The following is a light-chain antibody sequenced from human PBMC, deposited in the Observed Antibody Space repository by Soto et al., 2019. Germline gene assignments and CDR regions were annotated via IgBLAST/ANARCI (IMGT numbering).Light chain of an antibody. V-gene: IGKV3-15*01. Sequence: EKVMTQSPATLSVSPGERATLSCRASQSVSSNVAWYQQKPGQAPRLLIYDASTRATGIPARFSGSGSGTEFTLTISSLQSEDFAVYYCQQYNQWPLTFGGGTKVDIK. J-gene: IGKJ4*01. CDR2: DAS. CDR3: QQYNQWPLT. CDR1: QSVSSN.